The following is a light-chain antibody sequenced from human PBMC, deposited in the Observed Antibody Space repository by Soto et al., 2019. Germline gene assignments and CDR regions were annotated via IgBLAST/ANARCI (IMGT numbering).Light chain of an antibody. CDR1: QTIYSN. V-gene: IGKV3-20*01. CDR2: NAS. CDR3: QQYGSSST. Sequence: EIVMTQSPATLSVSPGERATLSCRAGQTIYSNVAWYQQRPGQAPRLLIYNASNRATGIPVRFSGSGSSTDFTLTISRLEPDDFAVYYCQQYGSSSTCGQGTRLEIK. J-gene: IGKJ5*01.